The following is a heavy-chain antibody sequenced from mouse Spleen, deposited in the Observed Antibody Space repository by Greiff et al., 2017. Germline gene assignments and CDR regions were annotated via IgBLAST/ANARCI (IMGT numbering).Heavy chain of an antibody. Sequence: QVQLKESGAELVRPGVSVKISCKGSGYTFTDYAMHWVKQSHAKSLEWIGVISTYYGDASYNQKFKGKATMTVDKSSSTAYMQLSSLTSEDSAVYYCARRGENGYSPYAMDYWGQGTSVTVSS. V-gene: IGHV1S137*01. CDR2: ISTYYGDA. J-gene: IGHJ4*01. D-gene: IGHD2-3*01. CDR3: ARRGENGYSPYAMDY. CDR1: GYTFTDYA.